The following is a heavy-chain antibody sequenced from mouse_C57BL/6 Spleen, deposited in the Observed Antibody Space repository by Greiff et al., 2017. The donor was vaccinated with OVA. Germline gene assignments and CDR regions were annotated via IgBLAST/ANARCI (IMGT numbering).Heavy chain of an antibody. J-gene: IGHJ4*01. Sequence: QVHVKQSGAELARPGASVKLSCKASGYTFTSYGISWVKQRTGQGLEWIGEIYPRSGNTYYNEKFKGKATLTADKSSSTAYMELRSLTSEDSAVYFCARCLHYYGSSYAMDYWGQGTSVTVSS. D-gene: IGHD1-1*01. CDR1: GYTFTSYG. CDR2: IYPRSGNT. V-gene: IGHV1-81*01. CDR3: ARCLHYYGSSYAMDY.